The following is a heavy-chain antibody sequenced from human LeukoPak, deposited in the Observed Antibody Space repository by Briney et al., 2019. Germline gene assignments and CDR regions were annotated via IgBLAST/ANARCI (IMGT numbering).Heavy chain of an antibody. V-gene: IGHV1-69*05. D-gene: IGHD6-13*01. CDR3: ARGGHSSSWYWTADWFDP. CDR1: GGTFSSYA. J-gene: IGHJ5*02. CDR2: IIPIFGTA. Sequence: SVKVSCKASGGTFSSYAISWVRQAPGQGLEWMGGIIPIFGTANYAQKFQGRVTITTDESTSTAYMELSSLRSEDTAVYYCARGGHSSSWYWTADWFDPWGQGTLVTVSS.